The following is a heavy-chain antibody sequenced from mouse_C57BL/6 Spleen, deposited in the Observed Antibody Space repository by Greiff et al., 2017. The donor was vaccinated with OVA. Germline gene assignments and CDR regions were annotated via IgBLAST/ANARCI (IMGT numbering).Heavy chain of an antibody. CDR1: GYTFTSYW. CDR2: INPSNGGT. D-gene: IGHD2-2*01. Sequence: VQLQQPGPELVKPGASVKLSCKASGYTFTSYWMHWVKQRPGQGLEWIGNINPSNGGTNYNEKFKSKATLTVDKSSSTAYMQLSSLTSEDSAVYYCARNYYGYHYAMDYWGQGTSVTVSS. V-gene: IGHV1-53*01. CDR3: ARNYYGYHYAMDY. J-gene: IGHJ4*01.